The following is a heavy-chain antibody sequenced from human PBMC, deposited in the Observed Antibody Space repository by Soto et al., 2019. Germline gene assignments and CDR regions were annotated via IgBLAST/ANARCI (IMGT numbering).Heavy chain of an antibody. Sequence: SETLSITCAVSGGSISSGGYSWSWIRQPPGKGLEWIGYIYHSGSTYYNPSLKSRVTISVDRSKNQFSLKLSSVTAADTAVYYCARDRTGSSGFDYWGQGTLVTVSS. V-gene: IGHV4-30-2*01. D-gene: IGHD3-22*01. J-gene: IGHJ4*02. CDR2: IYHSGST. CDR3: ARDRTGSSGFDY. CDR1: GGSISSGGYS.